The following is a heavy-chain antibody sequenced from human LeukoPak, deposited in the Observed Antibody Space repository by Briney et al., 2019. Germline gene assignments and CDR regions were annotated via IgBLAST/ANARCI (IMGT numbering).Heavy chain of an antibody. CDR3: ARSPYYYDTLPRDYFDY. J-gene: IGHJ4*02. V-gene: IGHV4-61*02. CDR1: GGSISSSSYY. D-gene: IGHD3-22*01. Sequence: PSETLSLTCTVSGGSISSSSYYWTWIRQPAGKELEWVGRLYPSGSTNYNPSLKSRVTMSVDTSKNHFSLRLSSVTAADTAVYYCARSPYYYDTLPRDYFDYWGQGTQVTVSS. CDR2: LYPSGST.